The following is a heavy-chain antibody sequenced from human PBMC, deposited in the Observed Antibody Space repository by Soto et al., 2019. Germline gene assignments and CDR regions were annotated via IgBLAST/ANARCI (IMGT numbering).Heavy chain of an antibody. CDR2: VGGDGYAS. Sequence: GGSLRLSCAGSGFTFSSNAMSWVRQAPGKGLEWVSSVGGDGYASDYADSVKGRFTVSRQNSKNTLYLQMNSLRAEDTAVYYCAKRHYFGSGSFALATWGQGTLVTVSS. CDR1: GFTFSSNA. D-gene: IGHD3-10*01. CDR3: AKRHYFGSGSFALAT. V-gene: IGHV3-23*01. J-gene: IGHJ4*03.